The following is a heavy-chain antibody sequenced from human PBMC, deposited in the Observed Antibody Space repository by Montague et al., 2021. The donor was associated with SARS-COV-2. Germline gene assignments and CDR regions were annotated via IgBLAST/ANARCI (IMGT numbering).Heavy chain of an antibody. CDR3: ARGAPTISMVVVVFAGAGWYFDL. CDR2: INHSGST. J-gene: IGHJ2*01. D-gene: IGHD3-22*01. Sequence: SETLSLTCAVHGGSISDYYWSWIRQPPGKGLEWFGEINHSGSTNYNPSPKSRVTITVDTTTYQFSLKLSSVTAAATAVYYCARGAPTISMVVVVFAGAGWYFDLWGRGTLVTVSS. CDR1: GGSISDYY. V-gene: IGHV4-34*01.